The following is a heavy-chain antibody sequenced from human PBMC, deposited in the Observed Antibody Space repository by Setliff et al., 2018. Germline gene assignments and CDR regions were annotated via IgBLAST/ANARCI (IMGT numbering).Heavy chain of an antibody. CDR3: TRDPPSRSDDAFDM. J-gene: IGHJ3*02. D-gene: IGHD3-10*01. Sequence: ASVKVSCKASGYTFTNYAMHWVRQAPGQRLEWMGWINVGNGNTKYSQKFQGRVTITRDTSASTAYMELSSLRSEDTALYYCTRDPPSRSDDAFDMWGPGTMVTVSS. CDR1: GYTFTNYA. CDR2: INVGNGNT. V-gene: IGHV1-3*01.